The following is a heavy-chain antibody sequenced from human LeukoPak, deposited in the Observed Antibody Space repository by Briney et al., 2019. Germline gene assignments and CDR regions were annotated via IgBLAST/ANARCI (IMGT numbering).Heavy chain of an antibody. D-gene: IGHD3-22*01. J-gene: IGHJ5*02. CDR2: IYSGGST. V-gene: IGHV3-53*01. CDR1: GFTVSSNY. CDR3: ARGWDYYDSSGYFHPSNWFDP. Sequence: GGSLRLSCAASGFTVSSNYMSWVRQAPGKGLEWVSVIYSGGSTYYADSVKGRFTISRDNSKNTLYLQMNSLRAEDTAVYYCARGWDYYDSSGYFHPSNWFDPWGQGTLVTVSS.